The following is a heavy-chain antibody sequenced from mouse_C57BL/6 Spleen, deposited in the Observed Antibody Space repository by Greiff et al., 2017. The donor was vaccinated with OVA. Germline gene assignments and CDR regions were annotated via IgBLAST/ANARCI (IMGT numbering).Heavy chain of an antibody. CDR3: ERGDSSDYQSDY. CDR2: INPSNGGT. CDR1: GYTFTSYW. V-gene: IGHV1-53*01. Sequence: QVQLQQPGTELVKPGASVKLSCKASGYTFTSYWMHWVKQRPGQGLEWIGNINPSNGGTNYNEKFKSKATLTVDKSSSTAYMQLSSLTTEDTAVYYCERGDSSDYQSDYWGQGTTLTVSA. D-gene: IGHD3-2*02. J-gene: IGHJ2*01.